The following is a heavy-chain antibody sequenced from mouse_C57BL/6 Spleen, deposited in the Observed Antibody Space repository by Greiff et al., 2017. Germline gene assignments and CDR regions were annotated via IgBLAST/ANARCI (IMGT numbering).Heavy chain of an antibody. CDR3: ARRPFITSPYSYFDV. Sequence: DVKLVESGGGLVKPGGSLKLSCAASGFTFSDYGMHWVRQAPEKGLEWVAYISSGSSTIYYADTVKGRFTISRDNAKNTLFLQMTSLRSEDTAMYYCARRPFITSPYSYFDVWGTGTTVTVSS. D-gene: IGHD1-1*01. J-gene: IGHJ1*03. CDR1: GFTFSDYG. CDR2: ISSGSSTI. V-gene: IGHV5-17*01.